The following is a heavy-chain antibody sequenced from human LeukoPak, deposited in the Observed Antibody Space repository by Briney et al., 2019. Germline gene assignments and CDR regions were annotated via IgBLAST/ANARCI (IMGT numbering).Heavy chain of an antibody. CDR2: ISGSADNT. J-gene: IGHJ4*02. D-gene: IGHD3-22*01. Sequence: GGSLRLSCTASGFTLSSYAMSWVRQAPGEGLEWVSTISGSADNTNYAEAVKGRFTISRDNSKNTMYLQMNSLRAEDTAVYYCAREASSGYYSPPHFDYWGQGTLVTVSS. CDR3: AREASSGYYSPPHFDY. V-gene: IGHV3-23*01. CDR1: GFTLSSYA.